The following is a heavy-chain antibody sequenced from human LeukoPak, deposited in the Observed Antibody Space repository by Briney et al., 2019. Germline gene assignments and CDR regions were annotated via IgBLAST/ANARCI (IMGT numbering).Heavy chain of an antibody. CDR2: ISGSGGST. J-gene: IGHJ6*02. Sequence: PGGSLRLSCAASGFTLSSYAMSWVRQAPGKGLEWVSAISGSGGSTYYADSLKGRVTISRDNSKNTLYLQMNSLRAEDTAVYYCAKNGAAGIYGMDVWGQGTTVTVSS. CDR1: GFTLSSYA. CDR3: AKNGAAGIYGMDV. V-gene: IGHV3-23*01. D-gene: IGHD2-15*01.